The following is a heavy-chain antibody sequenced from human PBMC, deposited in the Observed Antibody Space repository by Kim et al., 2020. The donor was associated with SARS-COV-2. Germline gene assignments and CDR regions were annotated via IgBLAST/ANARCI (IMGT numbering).Heavy chain of an antibody. J-gene: IGHJ3*02. Sequence: SETLSLTCTVSGGSISSYYWSWIRQPPGKGLEWIGYIYYSGSTNYNPSLKSRVTISVDTSKNQFSLKLSSVTAADTAVYYCARATPSYDFWSGYYKANAFDIWGQGTMVTVSS. CDR1: GGSISSYY. D-gene: IGHD3-3*01. V-gene: IGHV4-59*01. CDR2: IYYSGST. CDR3: ARATPSYDFWSGYYKANAFDI.